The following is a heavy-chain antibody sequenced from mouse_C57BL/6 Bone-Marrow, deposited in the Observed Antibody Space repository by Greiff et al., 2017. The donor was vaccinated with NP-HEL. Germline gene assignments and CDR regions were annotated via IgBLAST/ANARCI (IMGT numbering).Heavy chain of an antibody. V-gene: IGHV10-1*01. J-gene: IGHJ4*01. CDR1: GFSFNTYA. CDR3: VREDSSGYYAMDY. D-gene: IGHD3-2*02. Sequence: EVKLMESGGGLVQPKGSLKLSCAASGFSFNTYAMNWVRQAPGKGLEWVARIRSKSNNSATYYAVSVKDRFTISRDDSESMLYLQMNNLKTEDTAMYYCVREDSSGYYAMDYWGQGTSVTVSS. CDR2: IRSKSNNSAT.